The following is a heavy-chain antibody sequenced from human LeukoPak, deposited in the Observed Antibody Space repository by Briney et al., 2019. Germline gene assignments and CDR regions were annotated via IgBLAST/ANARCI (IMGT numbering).Heavy chain of an antibody. Sequence: SETLSLTCTVSGGSISSSSYYWGWIRQPPGKGLEWIGSIYYSGSTYYNPSLKSRVTISVDTSKNQFSLKLDSVTAADTAVYYCASTYNYDTSGYSYFDYWGQGTLVTVSS. J-gene: IGHJ4*02. V-gene: IGHV4-39*01. CDR3: ASTYNYDTSGYSYFDY. CDR2: IYYSGST. D-gene: IGHD3-22*01. CDR1: GGSISSSSYY.